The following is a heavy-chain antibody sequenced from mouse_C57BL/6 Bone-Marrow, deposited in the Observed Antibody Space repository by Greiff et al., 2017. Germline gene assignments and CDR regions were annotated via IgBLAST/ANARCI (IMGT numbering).Heavy chain of an antibody. J-gene: IGHJ4*01. CDR1: GYTFTSYW. CDR2: IHPNSGST. V-gene: IGHV1-64*01. CDR3: ARRYYGKISSMDY. D-gene: IGHD2-1*01. Sequence: QVQLQQPGAELVKPGASVKLSCKASGYTFTSYWMHWVKQRPGQGLEWIGMIHPNSGSTNYNEKFKSKATLTVDKSSSTAYMQLSSLTSEDSAVYYCARRYYGKISSMDYWGQGTSVTVSS.